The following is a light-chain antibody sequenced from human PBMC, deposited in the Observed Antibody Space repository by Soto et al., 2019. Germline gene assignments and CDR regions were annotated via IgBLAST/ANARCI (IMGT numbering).Light chain of an antibody. CDR1: QSVSTN. CDR2: DAS. CDR3: QQYYNWPPLT. J-gene: IGKJ4*01. V-gene: IGKV3-15*01. Sequence: EVVMTQSPVTLSVSPGERATLSCRASQSVSTNLAWYQQKPGQAPRLLIHDASTRATGVPARFSGSGSGTELTLTISSLQSEDFAVYYCQQYYNWPPLTFGGGTKVEIK.